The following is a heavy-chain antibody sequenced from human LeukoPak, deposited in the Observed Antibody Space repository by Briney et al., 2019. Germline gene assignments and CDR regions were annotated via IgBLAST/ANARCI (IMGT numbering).Heavy chain of an antibody. D-gene: IGHD3-10*01. CDR2: INPSGGST. Sequence: ASVKVSCKASGYTFTSYYMHWVRQAPGQGLEWMGIINPSGGSTSYAQKFQGRVTMTRDTSTSTVYMELSSLRSEDTAVYYCARSRITMVRGVIGAPDYWGQGTLVTVSS. CDR1: GYTFTSYY. V-gene: IGHV1-46*01. CDR3: ARSRITMVRGVIGAPDY. J-gene: IGHJ4*02.